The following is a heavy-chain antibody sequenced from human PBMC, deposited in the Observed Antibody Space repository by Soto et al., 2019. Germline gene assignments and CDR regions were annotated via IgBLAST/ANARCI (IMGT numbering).Heavy chain of an antibody. CDR3: ARESTLYYYDSSGYHAFDI. CDR1: GGTFSSYA. J-gene: IGHJ3*02. Sequence: ASVKVSCKASGGTFSSYAISWVRQAPGQGLEWMGGIIPIFGTANYAQKFQGRVTITADESTSTAYMELSSLRSEDTAVYYCARESTLYYYDSSGYHAFDIWGQGTMVTVSS. CDR2: IIPIFGTA. D-gene: IGHD3-22*01. V-gene: IGHV1-69*13.